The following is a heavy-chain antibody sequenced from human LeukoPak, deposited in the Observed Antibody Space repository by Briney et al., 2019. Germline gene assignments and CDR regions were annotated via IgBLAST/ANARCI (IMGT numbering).Heavy chain of an antibody. Sequence: PSETLSPTCAVSGYSISSGYFWGWIRQPPGKGLEWIGSIYHSGTTYYNPSLKSRVTISVDTSKNQFSLKVSSVTAADTAVYYCARLAVADFYYFDYWGQGTLVTVS. J-gene: IGHJ4*02. V-gene: IGHV4-38-2*01. CDR2: IYHSGTT. CDR3: ARLAVADFYYFDY. CDR1: GYSISSGYF. D-gene: IGHD6-19*01.